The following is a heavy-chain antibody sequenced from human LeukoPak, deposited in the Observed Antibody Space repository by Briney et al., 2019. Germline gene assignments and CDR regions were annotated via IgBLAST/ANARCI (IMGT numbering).Heavy chain of an antibody. CDR3: ARLSGSYYVNVNAFDI. J-gene: IGHJ3*02. CDR1: GYSISSGYY. CDR2: IYHSGST. D-gene: IGHD1-26*01. Sequence: PSETLSLTCAVSGYSISSGYYWGWIRQPPGEGLEWIGSIYHSGSTYYNPSLKSRVTISVDTSKNQFSLKLSSVTAADTAVYYCARLSGSYYVNVNAFDIWGQGTMVTVSS. V-gene: IGHV4-38-2*01.